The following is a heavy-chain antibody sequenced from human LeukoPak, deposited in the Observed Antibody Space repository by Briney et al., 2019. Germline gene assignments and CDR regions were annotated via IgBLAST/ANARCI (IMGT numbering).Heavy chain of an antibody. D-gene: IGHD2-15*01. CDR2: IHTDTGNP. J-gene: IGHJ4*02. Sequence: ASVKVSCKASGYTFTSYALNWVRQAPGQGLEWMGWIHTDTGNPTYAQGFTGRFVFSSDRSVRTAYLQITSLKAEDTAVYYCARVGGYCSDGNCYPKYWGQGTLVTVSS. CDR1: GYTFTSYA. CDR3: ARVGGYCSDGNCYPKY. V-gene: IGHV7-4-1*02.